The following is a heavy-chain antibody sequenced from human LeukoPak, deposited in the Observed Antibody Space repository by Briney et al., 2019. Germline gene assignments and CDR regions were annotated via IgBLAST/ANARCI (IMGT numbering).Heavy chain of an antibody. V-gene: IGHV5-51*01. CDR3: AKTTVTTVPLYYFDY. D-gene: IGHD4-17*01. J-gene: IGHJ4*02. CDR1: GYSFANYW. Sequence: GESLKISCKGSGYSFANYWIGWVRQMPGKGLEWMGIIYPGDFDTRYSPSFQGQVTISADKSISTAYLQWSSLKASDTAMYYCAKTTVTTVPLYYFDYWGQGTLVTVSS. CDR2: IYPGDFDT.